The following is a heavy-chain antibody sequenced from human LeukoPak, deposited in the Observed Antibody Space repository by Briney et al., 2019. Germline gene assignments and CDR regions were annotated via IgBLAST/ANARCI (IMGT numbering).Heavy chain of an antibody. J-gene: IGHJ5*02. CDR3: ARVDGLRYFDWLDNQNWFDP. CDR1: GYTFTSYD. D-gene: IGHD3-9*01. Sequence: ASVKVSCKASGYTFTSYDINWVRQATGQGLEWMGWMNPNSGNTGYAQKFQGRVTMTTDTSTSTAYMELRSLRSDDTAVYYCARVDGLRYFDWLDNQNWFDPWGQGTLVTVSS. CDR2: MNPNSGNT. V-gene: IGHV1-8*01.